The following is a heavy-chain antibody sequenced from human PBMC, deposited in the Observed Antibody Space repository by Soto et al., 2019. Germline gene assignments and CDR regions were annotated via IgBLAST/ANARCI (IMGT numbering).Heavy chain of an antibody. CDR3: ARDRRYDYVWGSYRHYYFDY. CDR2: ISAYNGNT. D-gene: IGHD3-16*02. CDR1: GYTFTSYG. J-gene: IGHJ4*02. Sequence: ASVKVSCKASGYTFTSYGISWVRQAPGQGLEWMGWISAYNGNTNYAQKLQGRVTMTTDTSTSTAYMELRSLRSDDTAVYYCARDRRYDYVWGSYRHYYFDYWGQGTLVTVSS. V-gene: IGHV1-18*01.